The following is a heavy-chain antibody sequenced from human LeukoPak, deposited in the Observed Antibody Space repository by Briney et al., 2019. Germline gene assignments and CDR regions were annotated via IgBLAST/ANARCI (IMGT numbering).Heavy chain of an antibody. Sequence: SETLSLTWAVYGGSFSGYYWSWIRQPPGKGLEWIGEINHSGSTNYNPSLKSRVTISVDTSKNQFSLKLSSVTAADTAVYYCAREAHPRSGSYWGRRTYYFDYWGQGTLVTVSS. D-gene: IGHD1-26*01. CDR1: GGSFSGYY. J-gene: IGHJ4*02. V-gene: IGHV4-34*01. CDR2: INHSGST. CDR3: AREAHPRSGSYWGRRTYYFDY.